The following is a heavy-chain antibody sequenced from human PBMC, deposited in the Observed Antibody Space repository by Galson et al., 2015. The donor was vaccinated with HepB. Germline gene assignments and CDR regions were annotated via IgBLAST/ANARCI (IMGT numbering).Heavy chain of an antibody. CDR2: FDPEDGET. D-gene: IGHD3-22*01. V-gene: IGHV1-24*01. J-gene: IGHJ6*02. CDR1: GYTLTELS. Sequence: SVKVSCKVSGYTLTELSMHWVRQAPGKGLEWMGGFDPEDGETIYAQKFQGRVTMTEDTSTDTAYMELSSLRSEDTAVYYCATGGDRIDSSGYYREYYYYGMDVWGQGTTVTVSS. CDR3: ATGGDRIDSSGYYREYYYYGMDV.